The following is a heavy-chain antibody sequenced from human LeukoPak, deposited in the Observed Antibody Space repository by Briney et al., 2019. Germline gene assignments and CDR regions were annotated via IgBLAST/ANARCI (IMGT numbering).Heavy chain of an antibody. D-gene: IGHD2-15*01. V-gene: IGHV3-74*01. CDR1: EFTFSTYW. Sequence: PGGSLRLSCVDSEFTFSTYWFHWVRQAPGEGLVWVPRINTDGSTTDYADSVKGRFTISRDNAKNTLYLQMNSLRAEDTAVYYCARDLAGARDKWGQGTLVTVSS. CDR3: ARDLAGARDK. CDR2: INTDGSTT. J-gene: IGHJ4*02.